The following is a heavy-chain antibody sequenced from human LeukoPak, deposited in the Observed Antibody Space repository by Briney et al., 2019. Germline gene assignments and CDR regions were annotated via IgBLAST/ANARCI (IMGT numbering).Heavy chain of an antibody. D-gene: IGHD6-13*01. CDR3: ARDDSSSPFDY. V-gene: IGHV3-7*01. J-gene: IGHJ4*02. CDR1: GFTFSSYW. Sequence: GGSLRLSCAASGFTFSSYWMSWVRQAPGKGLEWVANIKQDGSERYYVDSVKGRFTISRDNAKNSLYLQMNSLRAEDTAVYYCARDDSSSPFDYWGQGTLVTVSS. CDR2: IKQDGSER.